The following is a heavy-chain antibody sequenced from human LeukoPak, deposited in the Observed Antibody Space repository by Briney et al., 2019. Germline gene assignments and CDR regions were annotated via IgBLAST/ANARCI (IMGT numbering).Heavy chain of an antibody. CDR3: ARFIAAPYYFDY. CDR1: GGSITSSSYY. J-gene: IGHJ4*02. Sequence: SETLSLTCTVSGGSITSSSYYWVWIRQPPGTGLEWIGSIFHSGSTYYNASLKSRVTISVDTSRNQFSLKLSSVTAADTAVYYCARFIAAPYYFDYWGRGTLVTVSS. V-gene: IGHV4-39*01. D-gene: IGHD6-13*01. CDR2: IFHSGST.